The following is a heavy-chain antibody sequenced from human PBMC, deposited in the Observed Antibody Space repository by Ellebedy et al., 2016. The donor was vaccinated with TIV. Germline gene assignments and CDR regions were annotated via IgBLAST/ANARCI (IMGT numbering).Heavy chain of an antibody. J-gene: IGHJ3*02. V-gene: IGHV4-39*07. CDR3: ARDSYGYGHAFDI. CDR2: IYYSGST. Sequence: SETLSLXXTVSGGSISSSSYYWGWIRQPPGKGLEWIGSIYYSGSTYYNPSLKSRVTISVDTSKNQFSLKLSSVTAADTAVYYCARDSYGYGHAFDIWGQGTMVTVSS. D-gene: IGHD5-18*01. CDR1: GGSISSSSYY.